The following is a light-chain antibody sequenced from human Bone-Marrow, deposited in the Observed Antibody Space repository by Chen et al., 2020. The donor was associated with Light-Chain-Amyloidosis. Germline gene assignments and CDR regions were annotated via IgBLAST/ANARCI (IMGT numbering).Light chain of an antibody. V-gene: IGKV1-33*01. J-gene: IGKJ3*01. CDR3: QQYDNLPLFT. CDR1: QDIFKY. CDR2: DAS. Sequence: DIQMTQSPSSLSASVGDRVTITCQASQDIFKYLNWYQQQPGKAPKLLIYDASNLETGVPSRFSGSGSGTDFTFTITNLQPEDIATYYCQQYDNLPLFTFGPGTKVDIK.